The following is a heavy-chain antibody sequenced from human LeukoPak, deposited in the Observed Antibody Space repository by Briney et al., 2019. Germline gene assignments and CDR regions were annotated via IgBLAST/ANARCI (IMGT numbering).Heavy chain of an antibody. CDR2: IWYDGSNK. CDR3: ARDLAATGDTLIDY. V-gene: IGHV3-33*01. D-gene: IGHD2-15*01. Sequence: GGSLRLSCAASGFTSSSYGMHWVRQAPGKGLEWVAVIWYDGSNKYYTDSVKGRFTISRDNSKNMLYLQMNSLRAEDTAVYYCARDLAATGDTLIDYWGQGTLVTVSS. CDR1: GFTSSSYG. J-gene: IGHJ4*02.